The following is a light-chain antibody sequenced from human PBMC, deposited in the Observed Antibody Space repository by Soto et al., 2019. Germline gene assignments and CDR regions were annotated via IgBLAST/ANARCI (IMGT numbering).Light chain of an antibody. CDR3: QQRSNWPPS. V-gene: IGKV3-11*01. J-gene: IGKJ4*01. CDR2: DAS. CDR1: QSVSSN. Sequence: EIVMTQYTATLSVSPGERATLSCRASQSVSSNLAWYQQKPGQAPRLLIYDASNRATGIPARFSGRGSGTDFTLTISSLEPEDFAVYYCQQRSNWPPSFGGGSKVDVK.